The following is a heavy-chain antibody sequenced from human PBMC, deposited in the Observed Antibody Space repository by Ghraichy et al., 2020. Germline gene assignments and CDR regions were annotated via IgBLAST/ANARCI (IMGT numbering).Heavy chain of an antibody. Sequence: SETLSLTCAVYGGSFSDYDWTWTRKPPGKGLEWIGEINDSGSIDYNASLKRRVPISLDTSKNQFSLKLSSVTAADTAVYFCARVVFSNNWTPVHWFDPWGQGTLVIVSS. CDR1: GGSFSDYD. V-gene: IGHV4-34*01. J-gene: IGHJ5*02. CDR2: INDSGSI. D-gene: IGHD1-1*01. CDR3: ARVVFSNNWTPVHWFDP.